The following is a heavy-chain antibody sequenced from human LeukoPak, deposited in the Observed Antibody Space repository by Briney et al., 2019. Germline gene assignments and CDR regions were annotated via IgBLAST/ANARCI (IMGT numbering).Heavy chain of an antibody. V-gene: IGHV4-34*01. Sequence: SSETLSLTCAVYGGSFSGYYWSWIRQPPGKGLEWIGEINHSGSTNYNPSLKSRVTISVDTSKNQFSLKLSSVTAADTAVYYCARRALYDNSSQIQFDPWGQGTLVTVSS. CDR3: ARRALYDNSSQIQFDP. J-gene: IGHJ5*02. CDR1: GGSFSGYY. CDR2: INHSGST. D-gene: IGHD6-13*01.